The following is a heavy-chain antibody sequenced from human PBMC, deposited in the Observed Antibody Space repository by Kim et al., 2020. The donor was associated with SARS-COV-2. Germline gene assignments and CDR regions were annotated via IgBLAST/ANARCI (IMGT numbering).Heavy chain of an antibody. D-gene: IGHD2-2*01. J-gene: IGHJ4*01. Sequence: SVKGRFTISRDNARNTRYLQMNSLRAEDTAVYYCASGHYWSIASCYFFDNWGQGTLVTVSS. CDR3: ASGHYWSIASCYFFDN. V-gene: IGHV3-48*03.